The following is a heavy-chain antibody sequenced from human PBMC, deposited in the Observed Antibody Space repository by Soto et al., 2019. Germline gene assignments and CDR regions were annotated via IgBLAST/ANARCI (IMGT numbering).Heavy chain of an antibody. Sequence: SQTLSLTCAISGDSVSSNSAAWNWIRQSPSRGLEWLGRTYYRSKWYNDYAVSVKSRITINPDTSKNQLSLQLNSVTPEDTAVYYGARDHTREGSSSPFDYWGQGTLVTVSS. V-gene: IGHV6-1*01. CDR2: TYYRSKWYN. D-gene: IGHD1-26*01. CDR1: GDSVSSNSAA. CDR3: ARDHTREGSSSPFDY. J-gene: IGHJ4*02.